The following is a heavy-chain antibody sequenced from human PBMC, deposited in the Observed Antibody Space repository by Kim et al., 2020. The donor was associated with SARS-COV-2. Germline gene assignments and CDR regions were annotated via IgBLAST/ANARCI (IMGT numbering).Heavy chain of an antibody. Sequence: VKGRFTISRDHAKNSLYLQMNSLRAEDTAVYYCARNSYDFWSGYQNWFDPWGQGTLVTVSS. V-gene: IGHV3-11*06. D-gene: IGHD3-3*01. CDR3: ARNSYDFWSGYQNWFDP. J-gene: IGHJ5*02.